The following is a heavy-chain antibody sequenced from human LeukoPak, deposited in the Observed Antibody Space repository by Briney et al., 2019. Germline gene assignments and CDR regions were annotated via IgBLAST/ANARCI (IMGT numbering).Heavy chain of an antibody. CDR1: GFTFSDYY. Sequence: GGSLRLPCAASGFTFSDYYMSWIRQAPGKGLEWVSYISSSGSTIYYADSVKGRFTISRDNAKNSLYLQMNSLRAEDAAVYYCARDNGAAPTDYWGQGTLVTVSS. D-gene: IGHD6-13*01. J-gene: IGHJ4*02. CDR2: ISSSGSTI. V-gene: IGHV3-11*01. CDR3: ARDNGAAPTDY.